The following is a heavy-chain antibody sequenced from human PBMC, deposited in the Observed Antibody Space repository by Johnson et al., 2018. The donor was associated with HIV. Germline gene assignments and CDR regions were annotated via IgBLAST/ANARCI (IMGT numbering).Heavy chain of an antibody. V-gene: IGHV3-11*04. CDR3: ARGRLLWFRELLPASDAFDI. CDR1: GLTFSDYD. J-gene: IGHJ3*02. D-gene: IGHD3-10*01. Sequence: QVQLVESGGGLVKPGGSLRLSCAASGLTFSDYDMSWIRQAPGKGLEWVSYISSSGSTIYYADSVEGRFTISRENAKNSLYLQMNSLRAGDTAVYYCARGRLLWFRELLPASDAFDIWGQGTMVTVSS. CDR2: ISSSGSTI.